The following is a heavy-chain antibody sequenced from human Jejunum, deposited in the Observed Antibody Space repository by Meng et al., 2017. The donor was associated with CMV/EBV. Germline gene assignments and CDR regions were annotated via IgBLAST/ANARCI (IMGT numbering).Heavy chain of an antibody. D-gene: IGHD2/OR15-2a*01. Sequence: ASGFTFSSYVMTWVSQAPGKGLEWVSALSDRGYRTYYADSVKGRFTISRENAKNTLYLQMNSLRAEDTDVYYCAKSFDRGIVKIDFWGQGTLVTVSS. CDR1: GFTFSSYV. J-gene: IGHJ4*02. CDR2: LSDRGYRT. CDR3: AKSFDRGIVKIDF. V-gene: IGHV3-23*01.